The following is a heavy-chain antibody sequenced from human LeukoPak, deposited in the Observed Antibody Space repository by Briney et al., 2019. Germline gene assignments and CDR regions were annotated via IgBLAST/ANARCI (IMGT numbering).Heavy chain of an antibody. CDR2: ISSSGRTT. J-gene: IGHJ4*02. CDR1: GFNFSDYY. Sequence: GGSLRLSCAASGFNFSDYYIHWIRQAPGKGLERVSYISSSGRTTYYTESVKGRFTISRDNAKNSLYLQMTSLRVEDTAMFYCARDLTSGWLTADYWGQGTLLTVSS. CDR3: ARDLTSGWLTADY. D-gene: IGHD6-19*01. V-gene: IGHV3-11*01.